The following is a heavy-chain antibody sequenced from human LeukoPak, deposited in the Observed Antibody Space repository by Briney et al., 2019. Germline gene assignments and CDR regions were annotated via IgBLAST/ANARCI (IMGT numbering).Heavy chain of an antibody. CDR3: ARGSAAVAVDY. CDR1: GFMFSSYN. Sequence: GGSLRLSCAASGFMFSSYNMNWVRQAPGKGLEWVSSITSSSSYIYFADSLKGRFTISRDNAKNSVYLQMNSLRVEDTAVYYCARGSAAVAVDYWGQGTLVTVSS. J-gene: IGHJ4*02. D-gene: IGHD6-19*01. V-gene: IGHV3-21*01. CDR2: ITSSSSYI.